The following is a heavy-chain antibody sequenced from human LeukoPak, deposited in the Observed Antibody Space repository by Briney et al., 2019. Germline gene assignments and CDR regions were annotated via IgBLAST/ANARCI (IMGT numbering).Heavy chain of an antibody. D-gene: IGHD3-9*01. CDR3: ARDLYDILTGAQFDY. CDR1: GFTFSSYG. V-gene: IGHV3-33*01. CDR2: IWYDGSNK. Sequence: PGRSLRLSCAASGFTFSSYGMHWVRQAPGKGLEWVAVIWYDGSNKYYGDSVKGRFTISRDNSKNTLYLQMNSLRAEDTAVYYCARDLYDILTGAQFDYWGQGTLVTVSS. J-gene: IGHJ4*02.